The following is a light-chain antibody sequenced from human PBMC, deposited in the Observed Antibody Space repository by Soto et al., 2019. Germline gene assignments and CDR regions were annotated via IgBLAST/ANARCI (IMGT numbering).Light chain of an antibody. CDR2: GAS. V-gene: IGKV3-20*01. Sequence: EVVLTQSPGTLSLSPGDTATLSCRASQSVGSSYLAWYQQKPGQAPRLLIYGASSRATGIPDRFSGSGSGTDFTLTIRRLEPEAFAVYYCQQYGSSPRGTFGQGTKVEI. CDR1: QSVGSSY. CDR3: QQYGSSPRGT. J-gene: IGKJ1*01.